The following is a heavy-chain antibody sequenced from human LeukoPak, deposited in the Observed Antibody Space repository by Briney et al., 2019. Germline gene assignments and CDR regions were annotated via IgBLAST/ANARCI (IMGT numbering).Heavy chain of an antibody. V-gene: IGHV4-31*03. CDR3: ARCIAAAPYYYYGMDV. J-gene: IGHJ6*02. Sequence: SETLSLTCTVSGGSISSGGHYWSWIRQDPGKGLVWIGNIYYSGSTFYTPSLKSRVTISVDTSKNQFSLKLSSVTAADTAVYYCARCIAAAPYYYYGMDVWGQGTTVTVSS. D-gene: IGHD6-13*01. CDR2: IYYSGST. CDR1: GGSISSGGHY.